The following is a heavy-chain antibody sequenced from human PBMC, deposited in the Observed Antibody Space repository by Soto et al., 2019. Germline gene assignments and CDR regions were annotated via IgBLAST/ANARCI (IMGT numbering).Heavy chain of an antibody. CDR1: GGSISRYY. D-gene: IGHD2-2*01. CDR2: IYYSGST. Sequence: SETLSLTCTVSGGSISRYYWSWIRQPPGKGLEWIGYIYYSGSTNYNPSLKSRVTISVDTSKNQFSLKLSSVTAADTAVYYCARHLGYCSSTSCYVPRSVWFYPWGQGTLVTVS. V-gene: IGHV4-59*08. J-gene: IGHJ5*02. CDR3: ARHLGYCSSTSCYVPRSVWFYP.